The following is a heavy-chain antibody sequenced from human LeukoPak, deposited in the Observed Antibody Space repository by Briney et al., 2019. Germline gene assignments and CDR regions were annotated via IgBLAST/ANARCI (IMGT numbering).Heavy chain of an antibody. V-gene: IGHV3-23*01. CDR2: ISGSGGST. D-gene: IGHD1-26*01. Sequence: GGSLRLPCAASGFTFSNAWMSWVRQAAGRGLEWVSAISGSGGSTYYADSVKGRFTISRDNSKNTLYLQMNSLRAEDTAVYYCAKDLAGSGSYSFDYWGQGTLVTVSS. J-gene: IGHJ4*02. CDR3: AKDLAGSGSYSFDY. CDR1: GFTFSNAW.